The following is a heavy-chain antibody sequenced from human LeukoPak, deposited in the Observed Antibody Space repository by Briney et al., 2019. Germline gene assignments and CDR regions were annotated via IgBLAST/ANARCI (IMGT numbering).Heavy chain of an antibody. CDR3: ARDGTVVKWVRDAYYYYMDV. V-gene: IGHV1-2*02. Sequence: ASGTVSCKASGYTFTRYYMHWLRQAPAQGLEWVGGINPNSGGTNYAHKVQGRVTMTRYTSISTAYMELSRLRSDGTEVYYGARDGTVVKWVRDAYYYYMDVWGQGTPVTVSS. CDR1: GYTFTRYY. D-gene: IGHD4-23*01. J-gene: IGHJ6*03. CDR2: INPNSGGT.